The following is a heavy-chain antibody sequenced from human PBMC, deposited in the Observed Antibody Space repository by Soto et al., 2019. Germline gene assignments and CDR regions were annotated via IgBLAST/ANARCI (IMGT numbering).Heavy chain of an antibody. Sequence: EVPLLESGGGLVQPGGSLRLSCAASGFTFSSYAMSWVRQAPGKGLEWVSVISGSGDSTYYADSVKGRFTISRDNSKNQLYLQMNRLRAEDTAVYYCARPNYVGLYFDFWGQGTLVTVSS. CDR2: ISGSGDST. J-gene: IGHJ4*02. CDR3: ARPNYVGLYFDF. CDR1: GFTFSSYA. V-gene: IGHV3-23*01. D-gene: IGHD1-7*01.